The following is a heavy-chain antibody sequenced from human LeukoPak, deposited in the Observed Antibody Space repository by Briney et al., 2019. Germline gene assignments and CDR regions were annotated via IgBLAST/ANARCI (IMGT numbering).Heavy chain of an antibody. J-gene: IGHJ3*02. CDR2: IYYSGST. CDR1: GGSISSSSYY. V-gene: IGHV4-39*01. CDR3: ARLYSYGPLFDAFDI. D-gene: IGHD5-18*01. Sequence: SETLSLTCTVSGGSISSSSYYWGWIRQPPGKGLEWLGSIYYSGSTYYNPSLKSRVTISVDTSRNQFSLKLSSVTAADTAVYYCARLYSYGPLFDAFDIWGQGTMVTVSS.